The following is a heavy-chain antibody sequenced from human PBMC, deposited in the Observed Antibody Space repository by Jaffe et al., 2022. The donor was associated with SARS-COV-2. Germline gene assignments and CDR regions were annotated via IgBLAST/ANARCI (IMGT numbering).Heavy chain of an antibody. D-gene: IGHD6-19*01. V-gene: IGHV2-5*02. J-gene: IGHJ3*02. CDR1: GFSLSTSGVG. CDR3: ARYRDPTIAVAGPNDAFDI. CDR2: IYWDDDK. Sequence: QITLKESGPTLVKPTQTLTLTCTFSGFSLSTSGVGVGWIRQPPGKALEWLALIYWDDDKRYSPSLKSRLTITKDTSKNQVVLTMTNMDPVDTATYYCARYRDPTIAVAGPNDAFDIWGQGTMVTVSS.